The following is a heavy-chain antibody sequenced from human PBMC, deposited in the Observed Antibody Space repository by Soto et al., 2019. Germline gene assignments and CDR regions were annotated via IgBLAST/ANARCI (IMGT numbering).Heavy chain of an antibody. D-gene: IGHD3-16*01. Sequence: QVQLQESGPGLVKPSETLSLTCTVSGGSISSYYWSWIRQPPGKGLEWIGYSYYSGSTNYNPSLKSRVTISVDTSKNQFSLKLSSVTAADTAVYYCARGGTMGGEYYFNYWGQGTLVTVSS. CDR1: GGSISSYY. CDR2: SYYSGST. CDR3: ARGGTMGGEYYFNY. J-gene: IGHJ4*02. V-gene: IGHV4-59*01.